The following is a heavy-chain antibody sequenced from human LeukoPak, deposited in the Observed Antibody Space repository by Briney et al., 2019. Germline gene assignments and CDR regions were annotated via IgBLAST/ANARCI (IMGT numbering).Heavy chain of an antibody. CDR2: IKQDGSEK. D-gene: IGHD4-23*01. J-gene: IGHJ4*02. CDR3: ARETLRTPRWRYFDY. Sequence: QPGGSLRLSCAAAGFTFSSYWMSWVRQAPGKGLEWVANIKQDGSEKYYVDSVKGRFTISRDNAKNSLYLQMNSLRAEDTAVYYCARETLRTPRWRYFDYWGQGTLVTVSS. CDR1: GFTFSSYW. V-gene: IGHV3-7*01.